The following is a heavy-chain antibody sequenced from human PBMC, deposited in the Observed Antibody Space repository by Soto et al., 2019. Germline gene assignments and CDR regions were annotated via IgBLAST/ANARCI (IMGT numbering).Heavy chain of an antibody. Sequence: QVQLVESGGGVVQPGRSLRLSCAASGFTFSSYGMHWVRQAPGKGLEWVAVIWYDGSNKYYADSVKGRFTISRDNSKNPLYLQMNSLRAEDTAVYYCARDYLLVGATGLFDYWGQGTLVTVSS. CDR2: IWYDGSNK. CDR3: ARDYLLVGATGLFDY. V-gene: IGHV3-33*01. J-gene: IGHJ4*02. D-gene: IGHD1-26*01. CDR1: GFTFSSYG.